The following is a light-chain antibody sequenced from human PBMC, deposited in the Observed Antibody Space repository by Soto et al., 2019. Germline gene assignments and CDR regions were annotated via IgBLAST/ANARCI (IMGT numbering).Light chain of an antibody. CDR2: DVS. Sequence: QSVLTQPASVSGSPGQSIAISCTGTSSDVGGYNYVSWYQQHPGKAPKLLIYDVSNRPSGVSDRFSGSKSGNTASLTISGLQAEDEADYYCSSYTGNSTHVVFGGGTKLTVL. CDR1: SSDVGGYNY. CDR3: SSYTGNSTHVV. J-gene: IGLJ2*01. V-gene: IGLV2-14*03.